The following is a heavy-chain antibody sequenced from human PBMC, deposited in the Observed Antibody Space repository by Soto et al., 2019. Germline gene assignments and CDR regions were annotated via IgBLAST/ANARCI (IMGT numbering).Heavy chain of an antibody. J-gene: IGHJ6*02. CDR3: ASEGEAPYYYYALDV. CDR2: ISTYNGDT. Sequence: QVQLVQSGAEVKKPGASVKVSCKASGYTFTRSGISWVRQAPGQGLEWMGWISTYNGDTNYAQTFQGRVIMTTDTCTSTVTLKETRLSSEDAAVSYCASEGEAPYYYYALDVWGQGTPVTVSS. CDR1: GYTFTRSG. V-gene: IGHV1-18*01.